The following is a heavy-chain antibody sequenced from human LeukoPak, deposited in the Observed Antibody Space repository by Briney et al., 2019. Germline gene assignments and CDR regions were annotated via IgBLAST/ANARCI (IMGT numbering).Heavy chain of an antibody. CDR2: ISSSSSYI. Sequence: GGSLRLSCAASGFTFSDYYMSWIRQAQGKGLEWVSSISSSSSYIYYADSVKGRFTISRDNAKNSLYLQMNSLRAEDTAVYYCARVLAATGTGPYYFGYWGQGTLVTVSS. CDR1: GFTFSDYY. D-gene: IGHD6-13*01. CDR3: ARVLAATGTGPYYFGY. J-gene: IGHJ4*02. V-gene: IGHV3-11*06.